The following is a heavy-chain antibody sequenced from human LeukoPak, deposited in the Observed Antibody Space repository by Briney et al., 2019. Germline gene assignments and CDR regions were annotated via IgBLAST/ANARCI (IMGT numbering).Heavy chain of an antibody. CDR2: ISSGGNT. CDR1: GFIVSSNY. CDR3: AREVRGYYFDY. Sequence: PGGSLRLSCAAFGFIVSSNYMSWVRQAPGKGLEWVSVISSGGNTYYADSVKGRFTISRDISKNTLYLQMNGLRAEDTAVYCCAREVRGYYFDYWGQGTLVTVSS. V-gene: IGHV3-53*01. D-gene: IGHD3-22*01. J-gene: IGHJ4*02.